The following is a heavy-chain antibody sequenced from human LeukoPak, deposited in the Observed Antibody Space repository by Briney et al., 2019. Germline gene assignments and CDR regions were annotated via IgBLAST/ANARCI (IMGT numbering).Heavy chain of an antibody. J-gene: IGHJ6*02. D-gene: IGHD3-10*01. Sequence: GESLKISCKGSGYSFTSYWIGWVRQMPGKGLEWMGIIYPGDSDTRYSPSFQGQVTISADKSISTAYLQWSSLKASDTAMYYCARSAMVRGVLNSYYYGMDVWGQGTTVTVSS. V-gene: IGHV5-51*01. CDR2: IYPGDSDT. CDR1: GYSFTSYW. CDR3: ARSAMVRGVLNSYYYGMDV.